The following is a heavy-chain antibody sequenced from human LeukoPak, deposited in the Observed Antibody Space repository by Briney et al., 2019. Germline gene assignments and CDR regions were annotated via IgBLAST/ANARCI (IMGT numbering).Heavy chain of an antibody. V-gene: IGHV1-18*01. J-gene: IGHJ6*02. CDR2: ISAYNGNT. CDR1: GYTFTSYG. D-gene: IGHD3-22*01. Sequence: ASVKVSCKASGYTFTSYGISWVRQAPGQGLEWMGWISAYNGNTNYAQKLQGRVTMTTDTPTSTAYMELRSLRSDDTAVYYCARAHYDSSGYYYYYYYGMDVWGQGTTVTVSS. CDR3: ARAHYDSSGYYYYYYYGMDV.